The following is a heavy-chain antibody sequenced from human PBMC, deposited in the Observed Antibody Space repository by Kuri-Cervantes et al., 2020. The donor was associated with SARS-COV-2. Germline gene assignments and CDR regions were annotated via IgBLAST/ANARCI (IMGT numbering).Heavy chain of an antibody. V-gene: IGHV1-18*01. CDR3: APDRSSGYYSLGGFDY. Sequence: ASVKVSCKASGYTFTSYGISWVRQAPGQGLEWMGWISAYNGNTNYAQKLQGRVTMTRDTSISTAYMELSRLRSDDTAVYYCAPDRSSGYYSLGGFDYWGQGTLVTVSS. CDR2: ISAYNGNT. CDR1: GYTFTSYG. D-gene: IGHD3-22*01. J-gene: IGHJ4*02.